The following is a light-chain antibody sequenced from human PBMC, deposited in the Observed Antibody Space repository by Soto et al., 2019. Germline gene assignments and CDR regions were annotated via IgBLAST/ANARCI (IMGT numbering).Light chain of an antibody. CDR3: QQYNNWPELT. Sequence: VMTQSPATLSVSPGERATLSCRASQSISSNLVWYQQKPGQAPRLLLYGASTRATGIPARFSGSGSGTEFTLTISSLQSEDFAVYYCQQYNNWPELTFGGGTKVDIK. V-gene: IGKV3-15*01. CDR2: GAS. CDR1: QSISSN. J-gene: IGKJ4*01.